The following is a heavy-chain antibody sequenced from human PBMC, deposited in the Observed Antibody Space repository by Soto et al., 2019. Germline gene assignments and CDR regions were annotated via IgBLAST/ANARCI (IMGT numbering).Heavy chain of an antibody. CDR3: ARGYSYGPNWESDALDI. CDR1: GFSFSIYA. CDR2: ISYHGSTE. Sequence: QVQLVESGGGVVQPGRSLRLSCAASGFSFSIYAMHWVRQAPGKGLEWVAVISYHGSTEYYGDSVKGRFTISRDNSKNTLYLQMYSLRPEDTAIYYSARGYSYGPNWESDALDIWGQGAMVTVSS. V-gene: IGHV3-30-3*01. D-gene: IGHD5-18*01. J-gene: IGHJ3*02.